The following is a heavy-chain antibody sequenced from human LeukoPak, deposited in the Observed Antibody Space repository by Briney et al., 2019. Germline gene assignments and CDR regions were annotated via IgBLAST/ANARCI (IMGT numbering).Heavy chain of an antibody. CDR3: ARALSSTIP. CDR1: GFTFSSYS. J-gene: IGHJ3*01. CDR2: TSSSSSTI. V-gene: IGHV3-48*01. Sequence: GASVKVSCKASGFTFSSYSMNWVRQAPGKGLEWVSYTSSSSSTIYYADSVKGRFTISRDNAKNSLYLQMNSLRAEDTAVYYCARALSSTIPWGQGTMVTVSS. D-gene: IGHD2-2*01.